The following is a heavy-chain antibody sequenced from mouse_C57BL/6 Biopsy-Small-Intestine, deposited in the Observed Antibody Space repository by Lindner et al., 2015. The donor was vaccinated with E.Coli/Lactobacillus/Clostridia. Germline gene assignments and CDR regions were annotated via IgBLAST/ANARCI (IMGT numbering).Heavy chain of an antibody. Sequence: VQLQESGPEPVKPGASVKISCKASGYSFTDYNMNWVKQSNGKSLEWIGVINPNYGTTSYNQKFKGKATLTVDQSSSTAYMQLNSLTSADSAVFYCAIHGYYPFTYWGQGTLVTVSA. D-gene: IGHD2-3*01. CDR2: INPNYGTT. CDR1: GYSFTDYN. CDR3: AIHGYYPFTY. J-gene: IGHJ3*01. V-gene: IGHV1-39*01.